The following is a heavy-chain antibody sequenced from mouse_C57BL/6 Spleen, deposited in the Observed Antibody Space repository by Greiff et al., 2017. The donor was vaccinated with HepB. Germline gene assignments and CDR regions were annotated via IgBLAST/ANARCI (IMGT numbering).Heavy chain of an antibody. CDR1: GYAFSSYW. Sequence: QVQLKESGAELVKPGASVKISCKASGYAFSSYWMNWVKQRPGKGLEWIGQIYPGDGDTNYNGKFKGKATLTADKSSSTAYMQLSSLTSEDSAVYFCARSGGYYDFDVWGTGTTVTVSS. J-gene: IGHJ1*03. CDR3: ARSGGYYDFDV. D-gene: IGHD2-3*01. CDR2: IYPGDGDT. V-gene: IGHV1-80*01.